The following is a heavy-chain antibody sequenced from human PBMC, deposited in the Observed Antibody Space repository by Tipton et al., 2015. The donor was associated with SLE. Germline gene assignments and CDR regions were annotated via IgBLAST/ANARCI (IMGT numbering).Heavy chain of an antibody. V-gene: IGHV4-59*10. CDR3: ARGGDIVATRGWYYMDV. CDR2: IYTTGST. CDR1: GDSFIGHY. Sequence: TLSLTCAVYGDSFIGHYWTWIRQSPGKGLEWIGRIYTTGSTNYNPSLKSRVTISVDTSKNQFSLKLSSVTAADTAVYYCARGGDIVATRGWYYMDVWGKGTTVTVSS. J-gene: IGHJ6*03. D-gene: IGHD5-12*01.